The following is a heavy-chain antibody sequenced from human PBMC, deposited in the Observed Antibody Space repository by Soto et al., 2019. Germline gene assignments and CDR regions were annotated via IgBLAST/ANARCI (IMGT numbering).Heavy chain of an antibody. Sequence: PGGCLRLSCAASGFTFNFYAMAWVRQAPGKGLEWVSGISVNGRTNYADSVKGRFTISRDNSKNMVFLQMDTLRAEDTALYYCTKAGGWYYYDSSGPPDASHVWGQGTMVTVSS. CDR2: ISVNGRT. V-gene: IGHV3-23*01. J-gene: IGHJ3*01. CDR3: TKAGGWYYYDSSGPPDASHV. D-gene: IGHD3-22*01. CDR1: GFTFNFYA.